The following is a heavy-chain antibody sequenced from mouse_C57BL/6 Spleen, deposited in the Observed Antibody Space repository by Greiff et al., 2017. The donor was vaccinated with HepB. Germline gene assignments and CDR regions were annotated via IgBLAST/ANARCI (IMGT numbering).Heavy chain of an antibody. J-gene: IGHJ3*01. V-gene: IGHV1-39*01. CDR3: ASYGYDAAWFAY. Sequence: EVKLMESGPELVKPGASVKISCKASGYSFTDYNMNWVKQSNGKSLEWIGVINPNYGTTSYNQKFKGKATLTVDQSSSTAYMQLNSLTSEDSAVYYCASYGYDAAWFAYWGQGTLVTVSA. D-gene: IGHD2-2*01. CDR2: INPNYGTT. CDR1: GYSFTDYN.